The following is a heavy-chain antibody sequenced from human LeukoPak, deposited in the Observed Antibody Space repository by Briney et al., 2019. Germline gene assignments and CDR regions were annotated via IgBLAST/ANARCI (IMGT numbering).Heavy chain of an antibody. V-gene: IGHV1-18*01. J-gene: IGHJ5*02. CDR1: GYTFTTYG. D-gene: IGHD2-15*01. CDR3: ARGGLVGYCSGGSCFNWFDP. Sequence: ASVKVSCKASGYTFTTYGITWVRQAPGQGLEWMGWISAYNGNTNYAQKFQGWVTMTRDTSISTAYMELSRLRSDDTAVYYCARGGLVGYCSGGSCFNWFDPWGQGTLVTVSS. CDR2: ISAYNGNT.